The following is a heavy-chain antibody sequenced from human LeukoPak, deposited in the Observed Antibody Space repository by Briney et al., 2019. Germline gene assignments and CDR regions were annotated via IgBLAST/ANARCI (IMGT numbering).Heavy chain of an antibody. CDR3: AKDIVVVVAATSAFDI. Sequence: GGSLRLSCAASGFTFSSYAMSWVRQAPGKGLEWVSAISGSGGSTYYADPVKGRFTISRDNSKNTLYLQMNSLRAEDTAVYYCAKDIVVVVAATSAFDIWGQGTMVTVSS. J-gene: IGHJ3*02. V-gene: IGHV3-23*01. CDR2: ISGSGGST. CDR1: GFTFSSYA. D-gene: IGHD2-15*01.